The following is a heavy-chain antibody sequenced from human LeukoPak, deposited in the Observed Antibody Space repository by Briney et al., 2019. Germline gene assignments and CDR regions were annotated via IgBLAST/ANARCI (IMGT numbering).Heavy chain of an antibody. J-gene: IGHJ4*02. V-gene: IGHV3-33*01. Sequence: GGSLRLSRAASGFTFSSYGMHWVRQAPGKGLEWVAVIWYDGSNKYYADSVKGRFTISRDNSKNTLYLQMNSLRAEDTAVYYCARELAPGAAAGLDYWGQGTLVTVSS. D-gene: IGHD6-13*01. CDR1: GFTFSSYG. CDR2: IWYDGSNK. CDR3: ARELAPGAAAGLDY.